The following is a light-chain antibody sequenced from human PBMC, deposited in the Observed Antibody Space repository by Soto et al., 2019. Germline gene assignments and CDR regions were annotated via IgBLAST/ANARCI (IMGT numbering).Light chain of an antibody. CDR3: QQYDNRPLT. Sequence: DIQMTQSPSSLSASVGDRVTITCQASQDISNYLNWYQQKPGKAPKLLIYDASNLETGVPSSFSGIGSETDFTFTISSLQPEDIATYYCQQYDNRPLTFGQGTKVEIK. CDR1: QDISNY. J-gene: IGKJ1*01. V-gene: IGKV1-33*01. CDR2: DAS.